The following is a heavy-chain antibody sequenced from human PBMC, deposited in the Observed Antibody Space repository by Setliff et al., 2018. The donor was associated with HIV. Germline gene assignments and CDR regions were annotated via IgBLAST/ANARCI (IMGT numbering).Heavy chain of an antibody. D-gene: IGHD6-13*01. CDR2: IYSSGST. Sequence: SETLSLTCTVSGGSISSYYWNWIRQHPGKGLEWIGYIYSSGSTYYNPSLQSRVTISVDTSKNQFSLKLSSVTAADTAVYFCARMAAAGRGHYYYYMDVWGKGTTVTVSS. V-gene: IGHV4-4*09. CDR3: ARMAAAGRGHYYYYMDV. CDR1: GGSISSYY. J-gene: IGHJ6*03.